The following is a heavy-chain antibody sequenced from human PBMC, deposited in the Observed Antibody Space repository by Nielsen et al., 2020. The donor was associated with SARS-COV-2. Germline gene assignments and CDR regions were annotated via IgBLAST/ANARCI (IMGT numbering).Heavy chain of an antibody. CDR1: GFSLSTSGMC. Sequence: SGPTLVKPTETLTLTCTFSGFSLSTSGMCVSWIRQPPGKAPEWLALIDWDGDTYYSKSLKTRLTISRDTSKNQVVLTMTNMDPADTGTYYCARTHGEYDVEVRYYFDFWGQGTLVTVSS. J-gene: IGHJ4*02. CDR3: ARTHGEYDVEVRYYFDF. V-gene: IGHV2-70*01. D-gene: IGHD3-9*01. CDR2: IDWDGDT.